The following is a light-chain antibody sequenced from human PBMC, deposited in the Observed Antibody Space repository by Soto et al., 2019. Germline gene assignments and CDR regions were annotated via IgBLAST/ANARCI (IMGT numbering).Light chain of an antibody. CDR3: QQLLSYPIT. J-gene: IGKJ5*01. Sequence: DIQLTQSPSFLSASVGDRVTITCRASHGISSYLAWYQQKPGKAPKLLIYAASTLQSGVPLRFSGSGSGTSFTLTISSLRPEDFATYYCQQLLSYPITFGQGTRLEIK. CDR2: AAS. CDR1: HGISSY. V-gene: IGKV1-9*01.